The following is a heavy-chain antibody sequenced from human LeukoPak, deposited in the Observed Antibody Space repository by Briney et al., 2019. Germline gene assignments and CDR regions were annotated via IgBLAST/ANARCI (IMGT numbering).Heavy chain of an antibody. CDR2: INHSGST. V-gene: IGHV4-34*01. Sequence: KPSETLSLTCAVYGGSFSGYYWSWIRQPPGKGLEWIGEINHSGSTNYNPSLKSRVTISVDTSKNQFSLKLSSVTAADTAVYYCAKSGRGGSYRYRFDYWGQGTLVTVSS. J-gene: IGHJ4*02. CDR3: AKSGRGGSYRYRFDY. D-gene: IGHD1-26*01. CDR1: GGSFSGYY.